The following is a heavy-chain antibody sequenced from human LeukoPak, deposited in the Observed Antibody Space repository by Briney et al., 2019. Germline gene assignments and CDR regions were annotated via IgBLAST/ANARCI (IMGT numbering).Heavy chain of an antibody. D-gene: IGHD1-26*01. CDR2: ISSSGDAI. Sequence: GGSLRLSCAASGFTFRDYYMSWIRQAPGKGLEWVSHISSSGDAIYSADSVKGRFTISRDNAKNSLYLQMDSLRVEDTAVYYCVRDPRGSYPFDYWGQGTLVTVSS. CDR3: VRDPRGSYPFDY. J-gene: IGHJ4*02. CDR1: GFTFRDYY. V-gene: IGHV3-11*01.